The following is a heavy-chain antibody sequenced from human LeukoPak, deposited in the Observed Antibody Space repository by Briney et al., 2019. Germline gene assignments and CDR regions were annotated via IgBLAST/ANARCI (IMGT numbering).Heavy chain of an antibody. CDR1: GGSISSSNYY. Sequence: KTSETLSLTCTVSGGSISSSNYYWGWFRQPPGKGLEWIANVYYGSSTYYNASLKSRVTISLNTSKNQFSLKLSSVTAADTAVYYCARSITMIVVVPFWGQGTMVTVSS. CDR3: ARSITMIVVVPF. CDR2: VYYGSST. D-gene: IGHD3-22*01. J-gene: IGHJ3*01. V-gene: IGHV4-39*07.